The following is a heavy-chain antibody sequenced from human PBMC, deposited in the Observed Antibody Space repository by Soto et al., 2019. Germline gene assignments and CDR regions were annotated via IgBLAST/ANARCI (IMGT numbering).Heavy chain of an antibody. CDR2: ISSTSKYI. Sequence: EVQLVESGGDLVKPGGSLRVSCAASGFTFSNYSMNWVRQAPGKGLEWVSSISSTSKYIYYADSVKGRFTISRDNAKKSLYLQMNSLRAEDTAVYSCARGLSSGWFDYWGQGTLVTVSA. CDR1: GFTFSNYS. V-gene: IGHV3-21*01. CDR3: ARGLSSGWFDY. D-gene: IGHD6-19*01. J-gene: IGHJ5*01.